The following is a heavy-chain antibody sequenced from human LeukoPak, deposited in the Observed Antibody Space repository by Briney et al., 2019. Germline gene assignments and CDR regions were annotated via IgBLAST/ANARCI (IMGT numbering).Heavy chain of an antibody. D-gene: IGHD2-21*02. CDR3: ARANCGGDCYPYYYYGMDV. J-gene: IGHJ6*02. V-gene: IGHV3-48*01. CDR1: GFAFSDYY. Sequence: PGGSLRLSCAASGFAFSDYYMNWVRQAPGKGLECVSYISSSSGTIYYADSVKGRFTISRDNSKNTLYLQMNSLRAEDTAVYYCARANCGGDCYPYYYYGMDVWGQGTTVTVSS. CDR2: ISSSSGTI.